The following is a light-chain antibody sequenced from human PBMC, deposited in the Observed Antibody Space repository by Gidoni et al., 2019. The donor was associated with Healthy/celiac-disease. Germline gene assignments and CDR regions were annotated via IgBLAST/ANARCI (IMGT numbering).Light chain of an antibody. J-gene: IGKJ1*01. CDR1: QSISSY. CDR2: AAS. CDR3: QQSYSTPIT. Sequence: DIQMTQSPSSLSASVGDRVTNTCRASQSISSYLTWYQQKPGKAPKLLIYAASSLQSGVPSRFSGSGSGTDFTLTISSLQPEDFATYYCQQSYSTPITFGQGTKVEIK. V-gene: IGKV1-39*01.